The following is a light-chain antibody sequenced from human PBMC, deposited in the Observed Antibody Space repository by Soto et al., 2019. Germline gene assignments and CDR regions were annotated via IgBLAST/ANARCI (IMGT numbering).Light chain of an antibody. Sequence: AIQMTQSPSSLSASVGDSVTITCRASQGITSYLAWYQQKPGKAPKLLIYAASSLQSGVPSRFSGSGSGTDFTLTISSLQPEDFATYYCLQDYNYPWTFGQGTKVDIK. V-gene: IGKV1-6*02. CDR3: LQDYNYPWT. J-gene: IGKJ1*01. CDR1: QGITSY. CDR2: AAS.